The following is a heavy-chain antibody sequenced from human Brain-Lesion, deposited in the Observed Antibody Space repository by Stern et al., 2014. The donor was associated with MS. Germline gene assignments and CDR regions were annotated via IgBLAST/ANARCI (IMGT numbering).Heavy chain of an antibody. D-gene: IGHD2/OR15-2a*01. CDR3: AKYRQYLTFFFDF. V-gene: IGHV3-30*18. Sequence: QVQLVQSGGGVVQPGRPLRLSCAASGFSFSSFGMHWVRQAPGKGLEWVALISYDGSKDYADSVKGRFAISRDNSKNTLYLQMNSLRAEDTAVYYCAKYRQYLTFFFDFWGQGSLVTVSS. CDR2: ISYDGSK. J-gene: IGHJ4*02. CDR1: GFSFSSFG.